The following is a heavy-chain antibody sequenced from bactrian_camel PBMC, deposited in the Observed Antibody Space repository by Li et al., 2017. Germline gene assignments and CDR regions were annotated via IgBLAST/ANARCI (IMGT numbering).Heavy chain of an antibody. V-gene: IGHV3S53*01. CDR1: PYTYKTYC. CDR2: IDVDGST. CDR3: AADSACAWGGSWPLQYAYAY. J-gene: IGHJ4*01. D-gene: IGHD2*01. Sequence: QVQLVESGGGLVQAGGSRRLSCEASPYTYKTYCIGWFRQVPGKEREKLGTIDVDGSTTYVDSVRGRFTISKDNAKNTLLLQMNSLKPEDTGMYYCAADSACAWGGSWPLQYAYAYWGQGTQVTV.